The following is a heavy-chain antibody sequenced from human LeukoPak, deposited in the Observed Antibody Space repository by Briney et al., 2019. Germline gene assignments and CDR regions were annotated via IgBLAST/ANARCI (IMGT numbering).Heavy chain of an antibody. CDR3: ARTSLLNYYDTSGYSDY. Sequence: GESLKISCKGSGYNFNTYWVAWVRQMPGKGLEWMGIIYPGDSDTRYSPSFQGQVTISADKSISTAYLQWSSLKASDTAMYYCARTSLLNYYDTSGYSDYWGQGTLVTVSS. CDR1: GYNFNTYW. D-gene: IGHD3-22*01. CDR2: IYPGDSDT. J-gene: IGHJ4*02. V-gene: IGHV5-51*01.